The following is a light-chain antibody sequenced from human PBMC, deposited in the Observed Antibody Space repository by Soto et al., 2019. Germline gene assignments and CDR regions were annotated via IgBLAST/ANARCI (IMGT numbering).Light chain of an antibody. J-gene: IGKJ1*01. Sequence: ILLTQSPGTPSFSPGEGASLSCRGSQSVSSGALAWYQQHPGQAPRLLIHGTSNRATGIPDRFSGSGSGTDFTLTINRLEPEDFALYYCQQFGSSPWTFGQGTKVDIK. CDR2: GTS. CDR3: QQFGSSPWT. CDR1: QSVSSGA. V-gene: IGKV3-20*01.